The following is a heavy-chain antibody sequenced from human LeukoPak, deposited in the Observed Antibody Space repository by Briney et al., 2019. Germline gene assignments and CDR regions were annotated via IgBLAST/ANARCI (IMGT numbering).Heavy chain of an antibody. D-gene: IGHD5-18*01. CDR1: GFTSDNYA. J-gene: IGHJ4*02. Sequence: GGSMRLSCAASGFTSDNYAMQWVRKAPGKDLEWVSAISWNSGSIDYADSVKGRFTISRDNAKNSLYLQMNSLRAEDTALYYCAKDKGGYNYAYDYWGQGILVTVSS. CDR3: AKDKGGYNYAYDY. CDR2: ISWNSGSI. V-gene: IGHV3-9*02.